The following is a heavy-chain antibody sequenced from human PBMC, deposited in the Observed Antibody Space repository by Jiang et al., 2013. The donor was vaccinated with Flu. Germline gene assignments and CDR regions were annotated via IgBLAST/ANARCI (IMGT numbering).Heavy chain of an antibody. D-gene: IGHD2-21*02. CDR3: AREFNRVYCGGDCYSHFGY. CDR1: GYTFTGYY. Sequence: GAEVKKPGASVKVSCKASGYTFTGYYMHWVRQAPGQGLEWMGWINPNSGGTNYAQKFQGWVTMTRDTSISTAYMELSRLRSDDTAVYYCAREFNRVYCGGDCYSHFGYWGQGTLVTVSS. CDR2: INPNSGGT. J-gene: IGHJ4*02. V-gene: IGHV1-2*04.